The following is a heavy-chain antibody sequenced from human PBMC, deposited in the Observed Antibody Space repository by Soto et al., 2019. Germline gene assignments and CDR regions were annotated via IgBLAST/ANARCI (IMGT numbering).Heavy chain of an antibody. CDR1: GGSISSGGYY. J-gene: IGHJ5*02. D-gene: IGHD2-2*01. V-gene: IGHV4-31*03. CDR2: IYYSGST. CDR3: ARTSYCSSTSCPKGYWFDP. Sequence: LSLTCTVSGGSISSGGYYWSWIRQHPGKGLEWIGYIYYSGSTYYNPSLKSRVTISVDTSKNQFSLKLSSVTAADTAVYYCARTSYCSSTSCPKGYWFDPWGQGTLVTVSS.